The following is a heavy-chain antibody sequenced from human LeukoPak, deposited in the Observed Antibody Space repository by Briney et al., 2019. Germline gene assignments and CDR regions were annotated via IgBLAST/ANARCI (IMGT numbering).Heavy chain of an antibody. CDR1: GFTFSSYY. V-gene: IGHV3-7*01. CDR2: INQDGGEK. CDR3: TRAGLLWFGESKSDY. D-gene: IGHD3-10*01. Sequence: GGSLRLSCAASGFTFSSYYMNWVRQAPGKGLEWVANINQDGGEKYYVDSVKGRFTISRDNAKNSLYLQMNSLRAEDTAVYYCTRAGLLWFGESKSDYWGQGTLVTVSS. J-gene: IGHJ4*02.